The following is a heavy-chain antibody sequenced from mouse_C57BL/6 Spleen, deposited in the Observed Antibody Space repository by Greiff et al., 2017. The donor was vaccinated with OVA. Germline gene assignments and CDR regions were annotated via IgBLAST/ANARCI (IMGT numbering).Heavy chain of an antibody. CDR3: ARWGYYGSYYAMDY. V-gene: IGHV1-18*01. J-gene: IGHJ4*01. CDR2: INPNNGGT. CDR1: GYTFTDYN. D-gene: IGHD1-1*01. Sequence: VQLQQSGPELVKPGASVKIPCKASGYTFTDYNMDWVKQSHGKSLEWIGDINPNNGGTIYNQKFKGKATLTVDKSSSTAYMELRSLTSEDTAVYYCARWGYYGSYYAMDYWGQGTSVTVSS.